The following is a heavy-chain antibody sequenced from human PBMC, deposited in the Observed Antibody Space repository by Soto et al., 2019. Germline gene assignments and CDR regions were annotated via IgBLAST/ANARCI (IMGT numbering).Heavy chain of an antibody. CDR1: GGSIGSQY. CDR3: ATESGSTYGYFDH. CDR2: LHFRGYT. J-gene: IGHJ4*02. V-gene: IGHV4-59*08. Sequence: SETLSLTCTVSGGSIGSQYWTWVRQSPGKGLEWIGHLHFRGYTNYNPSLKTRLSMSVDRSKNQFTLRLTSVTAADTAVYFCATESGSTYGYFDHWGQGTQVTVSS. D-gene: IGHD5-18*01.